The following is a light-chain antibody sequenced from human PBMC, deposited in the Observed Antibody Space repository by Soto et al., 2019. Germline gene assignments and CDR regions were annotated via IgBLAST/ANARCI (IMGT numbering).Light chain of an antibody. CDR1: SSNIGAGYD. CDR2: GNS. V-gene: IGLV1-40*01. Sequence: QSVLTQPPSVSGAPGQRVTISCTGSSSNIGAGYDVHWYQQLPGTAPKLLIYGNSNRPSGVPDRFSGSKSGTSASLAITGLQAEDEEDDYCQYYDNSLRAAYVFGTGTKLTVL. J-gene: IGLJ1*01. CDR3: QYYDNSLRAAYV.